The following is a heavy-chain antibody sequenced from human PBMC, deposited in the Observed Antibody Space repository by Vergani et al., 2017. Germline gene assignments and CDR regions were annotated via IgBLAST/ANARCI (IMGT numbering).Heavy chain of an antibody. CDR2: ISYDGSNK. Sequence: VQLVESGGGLVQPGGSLRLSCTASGFTFSSYGMHWVRQAPGKGLEWVAVISYDGSNKYYADSVKGRFTISRDNSKNTLSLQMNSLTAEDTAIYYCAGPQGTSAYYYGGFDYWGQGILVTVSS. D-gene: IGHD3-22*01. CDR3: AGPQGTSAYYYGGFDY. V-gene: IGHV3-30*03. J-gene: IGHJ4*02. CDR1: GFTFSSYG.